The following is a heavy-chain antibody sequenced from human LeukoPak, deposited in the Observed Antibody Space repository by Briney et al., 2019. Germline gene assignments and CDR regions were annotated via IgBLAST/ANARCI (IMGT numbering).Heavy chain of an antibody. V-gene: IGHV1-2*02. CDR3: ASCSSTSCYPAY. CDR1: GYTFTGYS. D-gene: IGHD2-2*01. Sequence: ASVKVSCKASGYTFTGYSMHWVRQAPGQGLEWMGWINPNSGGTNYAQKFQGRVTMTRDTSISTAYMELSRLRSDDPAVYYCASCSSTSCYPAYWGQGTLVTVSS. J-gene: IGHJ4*02. CDR2: INPNSGGT.